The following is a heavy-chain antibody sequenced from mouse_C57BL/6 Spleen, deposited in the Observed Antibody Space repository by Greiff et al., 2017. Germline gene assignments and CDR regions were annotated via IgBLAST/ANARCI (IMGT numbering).Heavy chain of an antibody. CDR2: INPNNGGT. J-gene: IGHJ3*01. Sequence: EVQLQESGPELVKPGASVKMSCKASGYTFTDYNMHWVKQSHGKSLEWIGYINPNNGGTSYNPKFKGKATLTVNKSSSTAYMELRSLTSEDSAVYYCASLASQGFAYWGQGTLVTVSA. D-gene: IGHD6-1*01. V-gene: IGHV1-22*01. CDR1: GYTFTDYN. CDR3: ASLASQGFAY.